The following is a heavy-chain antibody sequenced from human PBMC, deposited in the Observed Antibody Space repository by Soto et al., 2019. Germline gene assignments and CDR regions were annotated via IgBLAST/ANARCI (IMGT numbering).Heavy chain of an antibody. CDR2: IIPIFGTA. CDR3: ASWGSWGFAGYFDY. Sequence: SVKVSCKASGGTFSSYAISWVRQAPGQGLEWMGGIIPIFGTANYAQKFQGRVTITADESTSTAYMELSSLRSEDTAVYYCASWGSWGFAGYFDYWGQGTLVTVSS. V-gene: IGHV1-69*13. D-gene: IGHD3-16*01. J-gene: IGHJ4*02. CDR1: GGTFSSYA.